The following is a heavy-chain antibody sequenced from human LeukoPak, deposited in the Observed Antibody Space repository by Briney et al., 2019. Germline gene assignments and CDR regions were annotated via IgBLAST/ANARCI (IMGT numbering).Heavy chain of an antibody. CDR3: ARHWDS. Sequence: SETLSLTCTVSGGSISSYYWSWIRQPPGKGLEWIGYIYYSGSTNYNPSLKSRVIISVDTSKNQLSLKLSSLTAADTAVYYCARHWDSWGQGTLVTVSS. V-gene: IGHV4-59*08. CDR1: GGSISSYY. J-gene: IGHJ4*02. CDR2: IYYSGST.